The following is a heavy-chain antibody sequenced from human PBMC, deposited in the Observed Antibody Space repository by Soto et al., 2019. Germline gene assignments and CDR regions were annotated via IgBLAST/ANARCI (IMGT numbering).Heavy chain of an antibody. CDR1: GYTFTSYG. D-gene: IGHD7-27*01. J-gene: IGHJ3*02. V-gene: IGHV1-18*01. CDR2: ISAYNGNT. Sequence: ASVKVSCKASGYTFTSYGISWVRQAPGQWLEWMGWISAYNGNTNYAQKLQGRVTMTTDTSTSTAYMELRSLRSDDTAMYYCARDRTNWGVLEAFDIWGQGTMVTVSS. CDR3: ARDRTNWGVLEAFDI.